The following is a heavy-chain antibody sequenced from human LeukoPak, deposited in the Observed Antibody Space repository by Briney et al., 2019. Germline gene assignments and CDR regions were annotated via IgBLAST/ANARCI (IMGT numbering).Heavy chain of an antibody. CDR2: INHSGST. V-gene: IGHV4-34*01. Sequence: PSETLSLTCAVYGGSFSGYYWSWIRQPPGKGLEWIGEINHSGSTNYNPSLKSRVTISVDTSKNQFSLKLSSVTAADTAVYYCARDSLSTTVTTYNWFDPWGQGTLVTVSS. J-gene: IGHJ5*02. CDR1: GGSFSGYY. CDR3: ARDSLSTTVTTYNWFDP. D-gene: IGHD4-17*01.